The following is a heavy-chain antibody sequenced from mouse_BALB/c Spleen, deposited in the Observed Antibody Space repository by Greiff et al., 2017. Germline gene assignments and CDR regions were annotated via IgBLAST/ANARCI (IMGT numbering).Heavy chain of an antibody. J-gene: IGHJ4*01. V-gene: IGHV5-6-5*01. CDR3: ARGNYGYPYAMDY. CDR2: ISSGGST. Sequence: EVQLVESGGGLVKPGGSLKLSCAASGFTFSSYAMSWVRQTPEKRLEWVASISSGGSTDYSDSVKGRFTISRDNARNILYLQMSSLRSEDTAMYYCARGNYGYPYAMDYWGQGTSVTVSS. CDR1: GFTFSSYA. D-gene: IGHD1-2*01.